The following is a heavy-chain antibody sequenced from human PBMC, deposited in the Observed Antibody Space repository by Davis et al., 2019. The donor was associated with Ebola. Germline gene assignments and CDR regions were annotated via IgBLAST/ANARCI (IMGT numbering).Heavy chain of an antibody. J-gene: IGHJ6*02. CDR3: ARQMGSLTSA. D-gene: IGHD2-8*01. CDR2: IFPGDSNV. CDR1: GYTFTNYW. Sequence: GESLKISCTGSGYTFTNYWIGRVRQMPGKGLEWLGIIFPGDSNVKYSPSFEGQVTISVDKSINTAYLQWSSLKASDTAVYYCARQMGSLTSAWGQGTTVTVSS. V-gene: IGHV5-51*01.